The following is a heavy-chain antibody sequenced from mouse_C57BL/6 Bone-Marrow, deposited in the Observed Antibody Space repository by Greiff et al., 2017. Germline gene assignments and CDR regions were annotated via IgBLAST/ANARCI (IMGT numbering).Heavy chain of an antibody. Sequence: EVQLVESGGGLVKPGGSLKLSCAASGFTFSDYGMHWVRQAPEKGLEWVAYISSGSSTIYYADTVKGRFTISRDNAKNTLFLQMTSLRSEDTAMYYCARPGDYYGSSPYYFDYWGQGTTLTVSS. CDR3: ARPGDYYGSSPYYFDY. J-gene: IGHJ2*01. D-gene: IGHD1-1*01. CDR1: GFTFSDYG. CDR2: ISSGSSTI. V-gene: IGHV5-17*01.